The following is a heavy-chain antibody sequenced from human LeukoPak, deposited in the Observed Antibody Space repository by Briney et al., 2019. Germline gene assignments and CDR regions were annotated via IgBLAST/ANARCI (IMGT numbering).Heavy chain of an antibody. CDR2: ISGGTT. Sequence: PGGSLRLSCAASGFTFSNYAMSWVRQAPGKGLEWIGFISGGTTEYAASVKGRFTISRNDSTSIAYLQMNSLTTEDTAVYYCSRGSGWLSVYWGQGTLVTVSS. CDR3: SRGSGWLSVY. D-gene: IGHD6-19*01. J-gene: IGHJ4*02. CDR1: GFTFSNYA. V-gene: IGHV3-49*04.